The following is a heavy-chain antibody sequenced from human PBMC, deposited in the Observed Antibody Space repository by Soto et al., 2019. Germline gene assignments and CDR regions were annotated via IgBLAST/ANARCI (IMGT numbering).Heavy chain of an antibody. CDR1: GYTFNAYS. V-gene: IGHV1-46*02. CDR2: INPSGDST. CDR3: ARDWALDY. Sequence: QVQLVQSGSEGKRPGTSVKVSCKAAGYTFNAYSMHWVRQAPGQGLEWMGMINPSGDSTTYAQNFQGRVTMTRDTSTTTVYMELSGLRSEDTAVYYCARDWALDYWGQGTLVTVSS. D-gene: IGHD7-27*01. J-gene: IGHJ4*02.